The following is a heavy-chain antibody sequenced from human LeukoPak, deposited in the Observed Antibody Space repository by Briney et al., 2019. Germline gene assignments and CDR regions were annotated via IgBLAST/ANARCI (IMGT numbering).Heavy chain of an antibody. D-gene: IGHD5-12*01. CDR2: ISSGSSYI. CDR1: GFTFTSYS. Sequence: GGSLRLSCAASGFTFTSYSMNWVRQAPGKGLEWVSSISSGSSYIYYADSVKGRFTISRDNAKNSLYLQMNSLRAEDTAVYYCARDGEVGLRYFDYWGQGTLVTVSS. V-gene: IGHV3-21*01. J-gene: IGHJ4*02. CDR3: ARDGEVGLRYFDY.